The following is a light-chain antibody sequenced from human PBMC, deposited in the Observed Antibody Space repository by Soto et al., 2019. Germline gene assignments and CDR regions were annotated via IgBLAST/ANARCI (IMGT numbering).Light chain of an antibody. Sequence: ENVLTQSPATLSLSPGERATLSCRASQSVSSNLAWYQQKPGQAPRLLMYDASNRATGIPARFSGSGSGTDFILTISSLQPEDFAVYFCHQRSNWPPTFGGGTKVDIK. J-gene: IGKJ4*01. CDR1: QSVSSN. CDR3: HQRSNWPPT. CDR2: DAS. V-gene: IGKV3-11*01.